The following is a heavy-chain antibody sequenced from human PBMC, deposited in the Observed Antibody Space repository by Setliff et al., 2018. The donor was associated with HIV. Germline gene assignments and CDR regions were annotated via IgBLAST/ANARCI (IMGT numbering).Heavy chain of an antibody. CDR2: IYTSGST. CDR1: GGSISSGSYY. D-gene: IGHD3-3*01. CDR3: ARCYNFWSGYYSWFYFDY. J-gene: IGHJ4*02. V-gene: IGHV4-61*02. Sequence: SETLSLTCTVSGGSISSGSYYWSWIRQPAGKGLEWIGRIYTSGSTNYNPSLKSRVTISVDTSKNQFSLKLSSVTAADTAVYYCARCYNFWSGYYSWFYFDYWGQGTLVTVSS.